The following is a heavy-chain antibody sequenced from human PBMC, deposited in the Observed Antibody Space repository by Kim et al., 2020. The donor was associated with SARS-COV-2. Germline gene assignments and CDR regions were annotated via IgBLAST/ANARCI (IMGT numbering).Heavy chain of an antibody. D-gene: IGHD2-15*01. CDR2: INHSGSN. V-gene: IGHV4-34*01. CDR1: GGSFSGYY. J-gene: IGHJ5*02. Sequence: SETLSLTCAVYGGSFSGYYWSWIRQPPGKGLEWIGEINHSGSNNYNPSLKSRVTISVDTSKNQFSLKLSSVTAADTAVYYCARDGCSGGRCYSNWFDPWGQGTLVTVSS. CDR3: ARDGCSGGRCYSNWFDP.